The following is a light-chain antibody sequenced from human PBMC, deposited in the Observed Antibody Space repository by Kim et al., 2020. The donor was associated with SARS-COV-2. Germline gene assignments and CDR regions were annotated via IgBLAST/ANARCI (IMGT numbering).Light chain of an antibody. CDR2: HDS. CDR1: NIGSKN. Sequence: SYDLTQPPSVSVAPGEAAKIPCAGNNIGSKNVQWYQQRAGQAPVLVISHDSDRPSEIPDRFSGPNSGNTATLTISRVEAGDEADYYCQVWDGSTDHYVFGTGTNVTVL. J-gene: IGLJ1*01. V-gene: IGLV3-21*04. CDR3: QVWDGSTDHYV.